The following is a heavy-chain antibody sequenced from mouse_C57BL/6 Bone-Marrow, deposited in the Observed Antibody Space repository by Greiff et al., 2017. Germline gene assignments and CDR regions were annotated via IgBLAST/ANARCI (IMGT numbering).Heavy chain of an antibody. CDR2: INPNNGGT. D-gene: IGHD3-3*01. J-gene: IGHJ2*01. CDR3: TRIPGWDYFDY. Sequence: EVQLQQSGPELVKPGASVKMSCKASGYTFTDYNMHWVKQSHGKSLEWIGYINPNNGGTSYNQKFKGKATLTVNKSSSTAYMELRSLTSEDSAVYYCTRIPGWDYFDYWGQGTTLTVSS. CDR1: GYTFTDYN. V-gene: IGHV1-22*01.